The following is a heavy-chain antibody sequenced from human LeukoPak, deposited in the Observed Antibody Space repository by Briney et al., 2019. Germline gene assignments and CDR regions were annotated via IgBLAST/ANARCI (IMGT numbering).Heavy chain of an antibody. CDR1: GFTFSSYG. J-gene: IGHJ4*02. CDR3: AKARRSGYNYFDY. CDR2: IWYDGSNK. V-gene: IGHV3-33*06. Sequence: GGSLRLSCAASGFTFSSYGMHWVRQAPGKGLEWVAVIWYDGSNKYYADSVKGRFTISRDNSKNTLYLQMNSLRAEDTAVYYCAKARRSGYNYFDYWGQGTLVTVSS. D-gene: IGHD3-22*01.